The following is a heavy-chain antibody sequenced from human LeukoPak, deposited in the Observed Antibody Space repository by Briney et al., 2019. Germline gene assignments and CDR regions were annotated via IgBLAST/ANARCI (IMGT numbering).Heavy chain of an antibody. CDR2: INPSGGST. J-gene: IGHJ5*02. CDR3: ARDSEYSSSSAWFDP. D-gene: IGHD6-6*01. Sequence: ASVKVSCKASGGTFSSYAINWVRQAPGQGLEWMGIINPSGGSTSYAQKFQGRVTMTRDMSTSTVYMELSSLRSEDTAVYYCARDSEYSSSSAWFDPWGQGTLVTVSS. V-gene: IGHV1-46*01. CDR1: GGTFSSYA.